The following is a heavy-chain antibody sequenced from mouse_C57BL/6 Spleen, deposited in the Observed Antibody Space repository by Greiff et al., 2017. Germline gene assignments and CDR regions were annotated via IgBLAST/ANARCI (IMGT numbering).Heavy chain of an antibody. CDR2: IDPSDSYT. J-gene: IGHJ4*01. CDR3: ARYPGRDYYAMDY. Sequence: QVQLQQPGAELVMPGASVKLSCKASGYTFTSYWMHWVKQRPGQGLEWIGEIDPSDSYTNYNQKFKGKSTLTVDKSSSTAYMQLSSLTSEDSAVYYCARYPGRDYYAMDYWGQGTSVTVSS. V-gene: IGHV1-69*01. CDR1: GYTFTSYW.